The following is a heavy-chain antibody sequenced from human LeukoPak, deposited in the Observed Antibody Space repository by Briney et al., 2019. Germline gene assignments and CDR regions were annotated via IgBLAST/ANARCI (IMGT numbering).Heavy chain of an antibody. V-gene: IGHV3-74*01. D-gene: IGHD3-22*01. CDR1: GFTFSSYW. Sequence: GGSLRLSCAASGFTFSSYWMHWVRQAPGKGLVWVSRIKSDGSTNYADSVKGRFTISRDNAKNTVSLQMNSLRVEDTGVYYCARAPSEIGGYYPEYFRHWGQGTLVTVSS. CDR2: IKSDGST. J-gene: IGHJ1*01. CDR3: ARAPSEIGGYYPEYFRH.